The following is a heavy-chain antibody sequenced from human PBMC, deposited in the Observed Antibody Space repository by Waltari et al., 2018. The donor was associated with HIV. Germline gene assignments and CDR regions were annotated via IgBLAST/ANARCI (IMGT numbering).Heavy chain of an antibody. V-gene: IGHV3-30*18. Sequence: QVQLVESGGGVVQPGRSLRISCAASGFTYSSYGMHWVRRAPGKGLEWVAVISYDGSNKYYADSVKGRFTISRDNSKNTLYLQMNSLRAEDTAVYYCAKDRQERGGYYYYYYGMDVWGQGTTVTVSS. CDR1: GFTYSSYG. J-gene: IGHJ6*02. CDR2: ISYDGSNK. D-gene: IGHD5-18*01. CDR3: AKDRQERGGYYYYYYGMDV.